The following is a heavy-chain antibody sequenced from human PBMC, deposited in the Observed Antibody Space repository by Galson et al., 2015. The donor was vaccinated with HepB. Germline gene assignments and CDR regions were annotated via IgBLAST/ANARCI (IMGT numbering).Heavy chain of an antibody. D-gene: IGHD3-10*01. V-gene: IGHV1-24*01. CDR3: KGGSYSPHNYNWFDP. Sequence: SVKVSCKVSGYTLTELSMHWVRQAPGKGLEWMGGFDPEDGETIYAQKFQGRVTMTEDTSTDTAYMELSSLRSEDTAVYYCKGGSYSPHNYNWFDPWGQGTLVTVSS. CDR1: GYTLTELS. CDR2: FDPEDGET. J-gene: IGHJ5*02.